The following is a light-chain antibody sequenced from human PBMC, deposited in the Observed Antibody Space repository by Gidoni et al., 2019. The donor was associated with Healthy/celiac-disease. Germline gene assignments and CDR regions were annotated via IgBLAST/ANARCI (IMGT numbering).Light chain of an antibody. Sequence: IQMTQSPSTLSASVGDRVTITCRASQSISSWLAWYQQKKGKPPKLLIYDASSLESGVPSSFSGSGSGTEFTLTISSLQHDDFATYYCQQYNSYSPWTFGQGTKVEIK. V-gene: IGKV1-5*01. CDR1: QSISSW. CDR2: DAS. CDR3: QQYNSYSPWT. J-gene: IGKJ1*01.